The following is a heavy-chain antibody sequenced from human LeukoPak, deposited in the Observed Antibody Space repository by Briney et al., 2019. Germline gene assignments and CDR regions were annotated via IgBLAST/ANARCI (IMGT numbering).Heavy chain of an antibody. V-gene: IGHV3-23*01. CDR2: ISGSGGDT. CDR1: GFTFSSLA. Sequence: GGSLRLSCAASGFTFSSLAMSWVRRAPGKGLEWVSAISGSGGDTYYADSVKGRFTISRDNSKNTLYLQMNSLRAEDTAVYYCAKGVEKGFPYWGQGTLVTVSS. CDR3: AKGVEKGFPY. J-gene: IGHJ4*02.